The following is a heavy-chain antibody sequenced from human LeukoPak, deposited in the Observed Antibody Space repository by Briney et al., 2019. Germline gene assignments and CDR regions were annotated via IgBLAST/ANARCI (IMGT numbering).Heavy chain of an antibody. Sequence: PGGSLRLSCAASGFTFSSYGMHWVRQAPGKGLEWVAFIRYDGSNKYYADSVKGRFTISRGNSKNTLYLQMNSLRAEDTAVYYCAKVEDCYGSGSPAGDYYYYMDVWGKGTTVTVSS. CDR1: GFTFSSYG. V-gene: IGHV3-30*02. CDR3: AKVEDCYGSGSPAGDYYYYMDV. CDR2: IRYDGSNK. J-gene: IGHJ6*03. D-gene: IGHD3-10*01.